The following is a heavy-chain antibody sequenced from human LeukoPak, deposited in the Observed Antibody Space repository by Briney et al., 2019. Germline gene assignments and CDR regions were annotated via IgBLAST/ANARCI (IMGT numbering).Heavy chain of an antibody. V-gene: IGHV3-30*14. CDR1: GFTFSSYA. CDR2: ISYDGSNK. D-gene: IGHD6-13*01. J-gene: IGHJ6*02. CDR3: AKDPYSSNYYEVGV. Sequence: QPGRSLRLSCAASGFTFSSYAMHWVRQAPGKGLEWVAVISYDGSNKYYADSVKGRFTISRDNSENTLYLQMDSLRVEDTAIYYCAKDPYSSNYYEVGVRGQGTTVTVSS.